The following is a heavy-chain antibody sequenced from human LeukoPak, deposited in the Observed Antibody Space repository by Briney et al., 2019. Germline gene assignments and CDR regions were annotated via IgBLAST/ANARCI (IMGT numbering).Heavy chain of an antibody. J-gene: IGHJ4*02. D-gene: IGHD6-19*01. CDR1: GDTFTGYY. CDR3: ARAPTGYSSGWYDY. V-gene: IGHV1-2*02. Sequence: ASVKVSCKASGDTFTGYYMHWVRQAPGQGLEWMGWINPNSGGTNYAQKFKGRVTMTRDTSISTAYMELSRLRSDDTAVYYCARAPTGYSSGWYDYWGQGTLVTVSS. CDR2: INPNSGGT.